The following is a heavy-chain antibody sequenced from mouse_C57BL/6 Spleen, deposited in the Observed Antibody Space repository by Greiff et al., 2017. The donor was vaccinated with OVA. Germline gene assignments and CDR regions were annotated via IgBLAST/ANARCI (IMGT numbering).Heavy chain of an antibody. V-gene: IGHV1-64*01. Sequence: QVQLQQPGAELVKPGASVKLSCKASGYTFTSYWMHWVKQRPGQGLEWIGMIHPNSGSTNYNEKFKSKATLTVDKSSSTAYMQLSSLTSEDSAVYYCVRENDYGFDYWGQGTTLTVSS. J-gene: IGHJ2*01. D-gene: IGHD2-4*01. CDR2: IHPNSGST. CDR3: VRENDYGFDY. CDR1: GYTFTSYW.